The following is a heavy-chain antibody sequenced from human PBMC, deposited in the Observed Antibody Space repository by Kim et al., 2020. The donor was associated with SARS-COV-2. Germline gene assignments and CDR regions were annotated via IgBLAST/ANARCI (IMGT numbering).Heavy chain of an antibody. CDR2: IKQDGSEK. J-gene: IGHJ4*02. D-gene: IGHD3-22*01. CDR1: GFTFSTYW. V-gene: IGHV3-7*03. Sequence: GGSLRLSCAASGFTFSTYWMTWVRQAPGKGLEWVANIKQDGSEKYYVDSVKGRFTISRDNAKSSLYLQMNSLRAEDTAVYYCARAYYYDRTGYYALSYWGQETLVTVSS. CDR3: ARAYYYDRTGYYALSY.